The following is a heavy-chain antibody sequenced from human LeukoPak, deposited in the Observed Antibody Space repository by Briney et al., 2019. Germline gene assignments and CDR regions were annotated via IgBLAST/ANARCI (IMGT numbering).Heavy chain of an antibody. Sequence: AETLSLTRTVSGDSVSGYYWSWIRQPPGKGLEWIGYIYYSGSTNYNASLKSRVTISVDTSKNQFSLRMSSVTAADTAVYYCARRGNYLDAWGQGTLRTVSS. CDR1: GDSVSGYY. CDR3: ARRGNYLDA. J-gene: IGHJ5*02. CDR2: IYYSGST. V-gene: IGHV4-59*08. D-gene: IGHD3-16*02.